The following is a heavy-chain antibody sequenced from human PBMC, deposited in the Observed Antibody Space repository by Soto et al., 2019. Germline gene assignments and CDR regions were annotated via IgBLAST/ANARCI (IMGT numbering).Heavy chain of an antibody. CDR3: ARLGDYSQAFAY. Sequence: QVQLKESGPGLVKPSETLSVTCTVSGSPISDNYWSWFRHAPGQGLEWVGYIYYTGTTTYNPSVKSRVTISLDTSKSQFSLILRSVTAADTAVYYCARLGDYSQAFAYWGHGTLVTVSS. V-gene: IGHV4-59*08. D-gene: IGHD2-21*01. CDR1: GSPISDNY. CDR2: IYYTGTT. J-gene: IGHJ4*01.